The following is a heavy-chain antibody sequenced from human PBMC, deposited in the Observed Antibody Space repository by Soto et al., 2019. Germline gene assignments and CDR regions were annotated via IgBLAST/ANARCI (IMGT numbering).Heavy chain of an antibody. J-gene: IGHJ5*02. CDR3: AKDQYYYDSSGYYYASFDP. CDR1: GFTFSNAW. CDR2: ISGSGGST. Sequence: PGGSLRLSCAASGFTFSNAWINWVRQAPGKGLEWVSAISGSGGSTYYADSVKGRFTISRDNSKNTLYLQMNSLRAEDTAVYYCAKDQYYYDSSGYYYASFDPWGQGTLVTVSS. D-gene: IGHD3-22*01. V-gene: IGHV3-23*01.